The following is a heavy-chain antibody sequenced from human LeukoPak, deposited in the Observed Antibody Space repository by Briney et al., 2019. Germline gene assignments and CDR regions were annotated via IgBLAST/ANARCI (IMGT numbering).Heavy chain of an antibody. CDR1: GFAFGVHA. CDR2: ISYDGSNK. V-gene: IGHV3-30*01. J-gene: IGHJ4*02. CDR3: AREHDY. Sequence: GGSLRLSCVGSGFAFGVHAMSWVRQAPGKGLEWVAVISYDGSNKYYADSVKGRFTISRDNSKNTLYLQMNSLRAEDTAVYYCAREHDYWGQGTLVTVSS.